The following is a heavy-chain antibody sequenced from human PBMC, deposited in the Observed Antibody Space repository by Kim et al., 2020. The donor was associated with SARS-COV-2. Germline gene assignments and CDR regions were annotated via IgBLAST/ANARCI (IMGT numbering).Heavy chain of an antibody. CDR3: ARAWNCDY. D-gene: IGHD1-7*01. CDR2: GSEK. J-gene: IGHJ4*02. Sequence: GSEKYYVDSVKGRFTISRDNAKNSLYLQMDSLRVEDTAIYYCARAWNCDYWGQGTLVAVSS. V-gene: IGHV3-7*03.